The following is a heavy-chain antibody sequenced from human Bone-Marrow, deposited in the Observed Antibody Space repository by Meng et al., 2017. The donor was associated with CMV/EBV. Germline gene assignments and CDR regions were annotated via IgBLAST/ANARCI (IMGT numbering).Heavy chain of an antibody. CDR3: ARPARTTDDYDSSGLRPKRGMDV. CDR1: GFTFSSYS. J-gene: IGHJ6*02. V-gene: IGHV3-21*01. Sequence: GESLKISCAASGFTFSSYSMNWVRQAPGKGLEWVSSISSSSSYIYYADSVKGRFTISRDNAKNSLYLQMNSLRAEDTAVYYCARPARTTDDYDSSGLRPKRGMDVWGQGTTVTVSS. CDR2: ISSSSSYI. D-gene: IGHD3-22*01.